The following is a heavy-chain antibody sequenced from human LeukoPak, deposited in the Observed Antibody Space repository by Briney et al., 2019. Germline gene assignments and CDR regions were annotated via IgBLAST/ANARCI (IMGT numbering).Heavy chain of an antibody. CDR3: TSDTVNTAVGIDY. CDR1: GFTFSSYG. Sequence: PGGSLRLSCAASGFTFSSYGMHWVRQAPGKGLEWVAVISYDGSNKYYADSVKGRFTISRDNSKNTLYLQMNSLRAEDTAVYYCTSDTVNTAVGIDYWGQGTLVTVSS. CDR2: ISYDGSNK. D-gene: IGHD5-18*01. V-gene: IGHV3-30*03. J-gene: IGHJ4*02.